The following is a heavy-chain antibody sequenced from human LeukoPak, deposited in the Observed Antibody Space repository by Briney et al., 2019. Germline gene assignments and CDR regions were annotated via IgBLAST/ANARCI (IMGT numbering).Heavy chain of an antibody. J-gene: IGHJ4*02. CDR1: GFTFSSYA. V-gene: IGHV3-30*04. CDR2: ISYDGSNK. Sequence: PGGSLRLSCAASGFTFSSYAMHWVRQAPGKGLEWVAVISYDGSNKYYADSVKGRFTISRDNSKNTLYLQKNSLRAEDTAVYYCARSAGYCRSTSCYYYDYWGQGTLLTVSS. CDR3: ARSAGYCRSTSCYYYDY. D-gene: IGHD2-2*01.